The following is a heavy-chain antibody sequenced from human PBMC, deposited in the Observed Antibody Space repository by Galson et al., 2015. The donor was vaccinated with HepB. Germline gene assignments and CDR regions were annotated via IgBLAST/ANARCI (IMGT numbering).Heavy chain of an antibody. CDR1: GFTFSSYS. J-gene: IGHJ4*02. CDR2: ISSSSSYI. V-gene: IGHV3-21*01. D-gene: IGHD3-9*01. CDR3: ARDYPTYYDILTGYTESGGVFDY. Sequence: SLRLSCAASGFTFSSYSMNWVRQAPGKGLEWVSSISSSSSYIYYADSVKGRFTISRDNAKNSLYLQMNSLRAEDTAVYYCARDYPTYYDILTGYTESGGVFDYWGQGTLVTVSS.